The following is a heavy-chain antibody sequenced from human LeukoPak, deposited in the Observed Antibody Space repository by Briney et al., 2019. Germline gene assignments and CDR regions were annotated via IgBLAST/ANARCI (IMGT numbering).Heavy chain of an antibody. Sequence: ASVKVSCKASGYTFTSYYMHWVRQAPGQGLEWMGIINPSGGSTSYAQKFQGRVTMTRDMSTSTVYMELSSLRSEDTAVYYCAREVRAVAGPEPTDAFDIWGQGTMVTVSS. J-gene: IGHJ3*02. V-gene: IGHV1-46*01. CDR1: GYTFTSYY. CDR2: INPSGGST. CDR3: AREVRAVAGPEPTDAFDI. D-gene: IGHD6-19*01.